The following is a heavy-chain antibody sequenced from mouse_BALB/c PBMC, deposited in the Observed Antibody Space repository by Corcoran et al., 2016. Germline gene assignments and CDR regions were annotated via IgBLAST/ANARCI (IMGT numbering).Heavy chain of an antibody. CDR2: IFPGSGST. CDR1: GYTFSSYW. Sequence: QVQLQQSGAELMKPGASVKISCKATGYTFSSYWIEWVKQRPGHGLEWIGEIFPGSGSTNYNERFKGKATFTADTSSNIAYMQLSSLTSEDSAVYYGARGDYDGRFAYWGQGTLVTVSA. J-gene: IGHJ3*01. CDR3: ARGDYDGRFAY. V-gene: IGHV1-9*01. D-gene: IGHD2-4*01.